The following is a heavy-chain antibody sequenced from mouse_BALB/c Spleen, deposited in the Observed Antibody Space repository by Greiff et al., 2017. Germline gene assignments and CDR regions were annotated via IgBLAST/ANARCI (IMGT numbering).Heavy chain of an antibody. CDR2: ISSGGGST. J-gene: IGHJ1*01. CDR1: GFAFSSYD. CDR3: ARHRGWLREYFDV. Sequence: DVKLVESGGGLVKPGGSLKLSCAASGFAFSSYDMSWVRQTPEKRLEWVAYISSGGGSTYYPDTVKGRFTISRDNAKNTLYLQMSSLKSEDTAMYYCARHRGWLREYFDVWGAGTTVTVSS. V-gene: IGHV5-12-1*01. D-gene: IGHD2-2*01.